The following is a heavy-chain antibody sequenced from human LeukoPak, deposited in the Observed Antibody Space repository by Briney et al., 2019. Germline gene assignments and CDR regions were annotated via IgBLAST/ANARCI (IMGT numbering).Heavy chain of an antibody. V-gene: IGHV4-59*02. CDR1: GGSVTSYY. J-gene: IGHJ4*02. Sequence: SETLSLTCTVSGGSVTSYYWSWIRQPPGKGLESIGYIYYSGSASYNPSLKSRVTMSIDTSKNQFSLKLRSVTAADTAVYYCARDRFGEYHDYWGQGTLVTVSS. CDR3: ARDRFGEYHDY. CDR2: IYYSGSA. D-gene: IGHD3-10*01.